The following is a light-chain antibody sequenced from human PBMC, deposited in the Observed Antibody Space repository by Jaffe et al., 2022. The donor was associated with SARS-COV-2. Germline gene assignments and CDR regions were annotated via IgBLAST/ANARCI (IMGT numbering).Light chain of an antibody. J-gene: IGKJ5*01. CDR2: DAS. CDR1: QSIRSY. Sequence: EIVLTQSPATLSLSPGERATLSCRASQSIRSYLAWYQQKPGQAPRLLIYDASNRATGIPARFSGSGSGTDFTLTISSLEPEDFAVYYCQQRSNWPLGVTFGQGTRLEIK. CDR3: QQRSNWPLGVT. V-gene: IGKV3-11*01.